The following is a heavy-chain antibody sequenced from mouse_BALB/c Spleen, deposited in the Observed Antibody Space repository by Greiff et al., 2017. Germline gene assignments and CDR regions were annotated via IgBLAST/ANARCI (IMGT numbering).Heavy chain of an antibody. CDR1: GYTFTSYY. J-gene: IGHJ3*01. V-gene: IGHV1S56*01. CDR2: IYPGNVNT. D-gene: IGHD2-1*01. CDR3: AREKVYYGNSAWFAY. Sequence: VKLVESGPELVKPGASVRISCKASGYTFTSYYIHWVKQRPGQGLEWIGWIYPGNVNTKYNEKFKGKATLTADKSSSTAYMQLSSLTSEDSAVYFCAREKVYYGNSAWFAYWGQGTLVTVSA.